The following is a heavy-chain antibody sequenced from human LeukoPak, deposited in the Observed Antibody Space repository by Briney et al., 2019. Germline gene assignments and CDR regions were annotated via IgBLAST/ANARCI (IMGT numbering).Heavy chain of an antibody. CDR2: INPIGGRT. D-gene: IGHD3-3*01. J-gene: IGHJ4*02. CDR1: GYTFTSYD. Sequence: ASVKVSCKASGYTFTSYDMHWVRQAPGQGLEWMGGINPIGGRTTYAQKFQGRVTMTRDTSTRTVYMELSSLRSEDTAVYYCARGTYYDFWSGYWGASTIDYWGQGTLVTVSS. V-gene: IGHV1-46*03. CDR3: ARGTYYDFWSGYWGASTIDY.